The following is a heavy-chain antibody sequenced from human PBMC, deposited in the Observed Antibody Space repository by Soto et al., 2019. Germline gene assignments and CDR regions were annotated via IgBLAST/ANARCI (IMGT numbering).Heavy chain of an antibody. J-gene: IGHJ6*02. D-gene: IGHD3-3*01. V-gene: IGHV3-33*01. CDR1: GFTFSSFG. CDR2: IWYDGSKK. CDR3: ARDASYYSLWSGYYASRSGMDV. Sequence: QVQVVESGGGVVQPGRSLRLSCAASGFTFSSFGMHWVRQAPGKGLEWVSLIWYDGSKKSYGDSVKGRFTISRDNSRNWVYLQMNSLRADDTAVYFCARDASYYSLWSGYYASRSGMDVWGQGTTVTVSS.